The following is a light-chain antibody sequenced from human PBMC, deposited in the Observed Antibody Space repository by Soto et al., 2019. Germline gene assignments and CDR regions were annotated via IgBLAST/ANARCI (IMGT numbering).Light chain of an antibody. CDR2: GAS. Sequence: EIVMTQSPATLSVSPGERATLSCRASQSVSSNLAWYQQKLGQAPRLLIYGASTRAIGIPARFSGSGSGTEFILTISSLQSEDFAVSYCQQYENWPLTFGGGTKVEIK. CDR3: QQYENWPLT. V-gene: IGKV3-15*01. J-gene: IGKJ4*01. CDR1: QSVSSN.